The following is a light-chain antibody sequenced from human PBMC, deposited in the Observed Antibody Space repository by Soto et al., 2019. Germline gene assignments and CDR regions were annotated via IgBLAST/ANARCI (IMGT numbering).Light chain of an antibody. CDR1: QSISSW. V-gene: IGKV1-5*03. Sequence: DIQMTQSPSTLSASVGDRVTITCRASQSISSWLAWYQQKPGKAPKLLTYKASSLESGVPSRFSGSGSGTEFTLTISSLQPDDFATYYCQQCNSSPTFGQGTKVEIK. J-gene: IGKJ1*01. CDR3: QQCNSSPT. CDR2: KAS.